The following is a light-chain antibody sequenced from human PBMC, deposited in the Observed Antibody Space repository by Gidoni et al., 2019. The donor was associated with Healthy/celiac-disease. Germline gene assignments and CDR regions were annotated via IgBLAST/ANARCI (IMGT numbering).Light chain of an antibody. J-gene: IGLJ3*02. CDR2: EVS. CDR3: SSYAGRNNLEV. V-gene: IGLV2-8*01. Sequence: QSALTQPPSAYGSPGQSVTISCTGTSSDVGGYNYVSWYQQHPGKAPKLMIYEVSKRPSGVPDRFSGSKSGNTASLTVSGLQAEDEAYYYCSSYAGRNNLEVFGGGTKLTVL. CDR1: SSDVGGYNY.